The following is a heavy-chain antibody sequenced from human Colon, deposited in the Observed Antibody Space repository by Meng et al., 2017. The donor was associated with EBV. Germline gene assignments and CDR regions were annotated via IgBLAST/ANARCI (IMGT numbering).Heavy chain of an antibody. Sequence: LQESGPGLVQPSQTRALTCTVSGCPVSSGGYYWTWIRQHPGKGMEWFGTIYYSGSTFYNPSLKRRVIISIDTSKNQFSLNLRSVTAADTAVYYCARVSSGWDYFDYWGQGTLVTVSS. CDR1: GCPVSSGGYY. D-gene: IGHD6-19*01. CDR2: IYYSGST. CDR3: ARVSSGWDYFDY. J-gene: IGHJ4*02. V-gene: IGHV4-31*03.